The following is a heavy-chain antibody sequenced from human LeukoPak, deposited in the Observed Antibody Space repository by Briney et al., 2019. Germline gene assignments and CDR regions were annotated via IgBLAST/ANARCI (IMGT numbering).Heavy chain of an antibody. CDR1: GYTFTSYD. D-gene: IGHD3-3*01. J-gene: IGHJ5*01. CDR3: ARDPGGKIFGVVYNWFDP. V-gene: IGHV7-4-1*02. Sequence: ASVKVSCKASGYTFTSYDINWVRQATGQGLEWMGWINTNTGNPTYVQGFTGRFVFSLDTSVTTAYLQISSLKAEDTAVYYCARDPGGKIFGVVYNWFDPWGQGTLVTVSS. CDR2: INTNTGNP.